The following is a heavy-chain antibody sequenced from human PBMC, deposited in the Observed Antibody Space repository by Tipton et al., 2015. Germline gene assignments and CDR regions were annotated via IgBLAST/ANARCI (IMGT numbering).Heavy chain of an antibody. CDR3: ARQPLVYAINGWLDS. Sequence: VQSGAEVKKSGESLKISCKASGYSFSNFWIAWVRQMPGKGLEWMGIIYPGDSDAKYSPSFQGQVTISVDKSINSAYLQWSSLKASDTAIYYCARQPLVYAINGWLDSWGQGTLVTVSS. D-gene: IGHD2-8*01. V-gene: IGHV5-51*01. CDR1: GYSFSNFW. CDR2: IYPGDSDA. J-gene: IGHJ5*01.